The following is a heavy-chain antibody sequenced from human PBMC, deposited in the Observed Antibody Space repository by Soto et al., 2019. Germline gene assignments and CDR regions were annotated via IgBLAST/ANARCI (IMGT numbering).Heavy chain of an antibody. V-gene: IGHV4-31*03. J-gene: IGHJ4*02. CDR2: IYYSGST. CDR1: GGSISSGGYY. D-gene: IGHD3-22*01. Sequence: QVQLQESGPGLVKPSQTLSLTCTVSGGSISSGGYYWSWIRQHPGKGLEWIGYIYYSGSTYYNPSLKSRVTISVDTSKNQFSVKLSSVAAADTAVYYCARGYDSSGYYHDYWGQGTLVTVSS. CDR3: ARGYDSSGYYHDY.